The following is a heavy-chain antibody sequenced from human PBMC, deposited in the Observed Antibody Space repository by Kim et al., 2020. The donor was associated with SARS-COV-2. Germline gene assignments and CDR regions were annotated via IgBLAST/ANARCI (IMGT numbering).Heavy chain of an antibody. CDR3: AKEPLYYDYVWGSYRPQPEGPLAGGMDV. J-gene: IGHJ6*02. Sequence: GGSLRLSCAASGFTFSSYAMSWVRHAPGKGLEWVSAISGSGGSTYYADSVKGRFTISRDNSKNTLYLQMNSLRAEDTAVYYCAKEPLYYDYVWGSYRPQPEGPLAGGMDVWGQGTTVTVSS. CDR2: ISGSGGST. V-gene: IGHV3-23*01. CDR1: GFTFSSYA. D-gene: IGHD3-16*02.